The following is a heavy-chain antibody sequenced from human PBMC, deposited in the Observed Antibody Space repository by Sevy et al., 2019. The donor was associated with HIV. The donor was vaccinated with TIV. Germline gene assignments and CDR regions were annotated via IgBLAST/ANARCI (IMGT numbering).Heavy chain of an antibody. V-gene: IGHV3-9*03. Sequence: GGSLRLSCAASGFSFDDYAMHWVRQAPGKGLEWGSGISWNRGSKDYADSVKGRFTISRDNAKNSLYLQMNSLRAEDMALYYCTKGGIGYAFDIWGQGTMVTVSS. CDR3: TKGGIGYAFDI. CDR1: GFSFDDYA. J-gene: IGHJ3*02. D-gene: IGHD6-13*01. CDR2: ISWNRGSK.